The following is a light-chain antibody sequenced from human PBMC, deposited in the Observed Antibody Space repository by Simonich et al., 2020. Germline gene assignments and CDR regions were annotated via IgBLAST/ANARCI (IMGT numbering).Light chain of an antibody. CDR3: QQYYSTPPT. J-gene: IGKJ2*01. Sequence: DIVMTQSPDSLGVSLGERATINCKSSQSVLYSSNNKNYLDWYQQKPGQPPKLLIYWASTREAGVPDRFSGSGSGTDFTLPISSLQAEDVAVYYCQQYYSTPPTFGQGTKLEIK. V-gene: IGKV4-1*01. CDR2: WAS. CDR1: QSVLYSSNNKNY.